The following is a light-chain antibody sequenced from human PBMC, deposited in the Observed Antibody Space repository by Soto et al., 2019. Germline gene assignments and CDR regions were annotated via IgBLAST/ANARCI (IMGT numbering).Light chain of an antibody. CDR3: QQYGSSPRT. J-gene: IGKJ2*01. CDR2: GAS. Sequence: ETVLTQSPGTLSLSPGERATLSCRASQTFSSNYLAWYQQKPGQAPRLLIYGASSRAPGIPDRFSGSGSGTGFTLTITRLEPEDFAVYYGQQYGSSPRTFGQGTKLEI. CDR1: QTFSSNY. V-gene: IGKV3-20*01.